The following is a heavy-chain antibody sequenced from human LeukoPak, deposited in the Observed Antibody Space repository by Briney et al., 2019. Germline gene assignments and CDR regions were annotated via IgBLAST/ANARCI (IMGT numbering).Heavy chain of an antibody. D-gene: IGHD2-21*02. V-gene: IGHV3-33*01. CDR2: IWYDGSNK. CDR1: GFTFSSYG. J-gene: IGHJ6*02. Sequence: GGSLRLSCAASGFTFSSYGMHWVRQAPGKGVEWGAVIWYDGSNKYYADSVKGRFTISRDNSKNTLYLQMNSLRAEDTAVYYCARVGDPKYYYYGMDVWGQGTTVTVSS. CDR3: ARVGDPKYYYYGMDV.